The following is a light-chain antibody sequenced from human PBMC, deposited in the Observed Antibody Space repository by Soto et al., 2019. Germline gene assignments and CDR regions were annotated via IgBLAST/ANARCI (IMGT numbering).Light chain of an antibody. CDR3: QQYNNWPLT. CDR2: GAS. V-gene: IGKV3-15*01. CDR1: QNVNSN. Sequence: EILMTQSPATLSVSPGERATLSCRASQNVNSNLAWYQQKPGQAPRLLIYGASTRATGIPARFSGSGSGTEFTLTISSLQSEDFAVYYCQQYNNWPLTFGGGTKVDIK. J-gene: IGKJ4*01.